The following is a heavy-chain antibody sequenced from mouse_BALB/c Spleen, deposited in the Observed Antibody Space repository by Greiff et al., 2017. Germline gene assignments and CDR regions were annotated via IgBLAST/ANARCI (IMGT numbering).Heavy chain of an antibody. D-gene: IGHD1-1*01. CDR1: GFTFSSYA. CDR2: ISSGGST. J-gene: IGHJ1*01. Sequence: EVKLMESGGGLVKPGGSLKLSCAASGFTFSSYAMSWVRQTPEKRLEWVASISSGGSTYYPDSVKGRFTISRDNARNILYLQMSSLRSEDTAMYYCAREDYYGSSYGYFDVWGAGTTVTVSS. V-gene: IGHV5-6-5*01. CDR3: AREDYYGSSYGYFDV.